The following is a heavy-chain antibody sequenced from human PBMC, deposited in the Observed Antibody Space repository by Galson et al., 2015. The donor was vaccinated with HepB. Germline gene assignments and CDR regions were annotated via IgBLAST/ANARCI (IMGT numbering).Heavy chain of an antibody. D-gene: IGHD2-2*01. J-gene: IGHJ6*03. CDR3: ARDCSSTSCYEDYYYYYMDV. Sequence: SVKVSCKASGYTFTSYGISWVRQAPGQGLEWMGWISAYNGNTNYAQKLQGRVTMTTDTSTSTAYMELRSLRSDDTAAYYCARDCSSTSCYEDYYYYYMDVWGKGTTVTVSS. CDR1: GYTFTSYG. CDR2: ISAYNGNT. V-gene: IGHV1-18*01.